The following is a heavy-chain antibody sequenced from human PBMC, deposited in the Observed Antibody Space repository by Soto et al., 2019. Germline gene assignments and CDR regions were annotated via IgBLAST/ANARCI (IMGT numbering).Heavy chain of an antibody. V-gene: IGHV4-31*03. J-gene: IGHJ4*02. Sequence: PSETLSLTCTVSGGSISSGGYYWSWIRQHPGKGLEWIGYIYYSGSTYYNPSLKSRVTISVDTSKNQFSLKLSSVTAADTAVYYCARVAYGDFDLDYWGQGTLVTVSS. CDR1: GGSISSGGYY. CDR3: ARVAYGDFDLDY. D-gene: IGHD4-17*01. CDR2: IYYSGST.